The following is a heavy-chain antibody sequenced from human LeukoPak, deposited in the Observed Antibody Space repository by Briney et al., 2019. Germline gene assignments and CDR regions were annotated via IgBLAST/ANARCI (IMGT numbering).Heavy chain of an antibody. D-gene: IGHD3-22*01. CDR3: ARDRYYDSTNNWFDP. CDR2: IYYSGST. J-gene: IGHJ5*02. V-gene: IGHV4-59*01. CDR1: GGSISSYY. Sequence: SETLSLTCTVSGGSISSYYWSWIRQPPGKGLEWIGYIYYSGSTNYNPPLKSRVTISVDTSKNQFSLKLSSVTAADTAVYYCARDRYYDSTNNWFDPWGQGTLVTVSS.